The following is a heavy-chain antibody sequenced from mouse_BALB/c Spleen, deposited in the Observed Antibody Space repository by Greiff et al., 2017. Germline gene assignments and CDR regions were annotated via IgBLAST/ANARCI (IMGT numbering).Heavy chain of an antibody. CDR1: GFTFSSYA. CDR3: ARDLTIGTTVYYAMDY. V-gene: IGHV5-9-4*01. D-gene: IGHD2-14*01. J-gene: IGHJ4*01. Sequence: DVQLVESGGGLVKPGGSLKLSCAASGFTFSSYAMSWVRQSPEKRLEWVAEISSGGSYTYYPDTVTGRFTISRDNAKNTLYLEMSSLRSEDTAMYYCARDLTIGTTVYYAMDYWGQGTSVTVSS. CDR2: ISSGGSYT.